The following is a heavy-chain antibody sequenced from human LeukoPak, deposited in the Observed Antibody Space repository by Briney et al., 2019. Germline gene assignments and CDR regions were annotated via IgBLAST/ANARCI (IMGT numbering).Heavy chain of an antibody. CDR2: IIPILGIA. Sequence: ASVKVSCKASGYTFTSYGISWVRQAPGQGLEWMGRIIPILGIANYAQKFQGRVTITADKPTSTAYMELSSLRSEDTAVYYCARDAVPAADDYWGQGTLVTVSS. CDR3: ARDAVPAADDY. V-gene: IGHV1-69*04. CDR1: GYTFTSYG. D-gene: IGHD2-2*01. J-gene: IGHJ4*02.